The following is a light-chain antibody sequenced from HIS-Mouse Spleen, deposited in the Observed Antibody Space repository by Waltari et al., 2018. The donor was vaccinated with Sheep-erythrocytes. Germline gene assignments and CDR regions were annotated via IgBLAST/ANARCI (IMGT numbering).Light chain of an antibody. CDR2: EDS. CDR1: ALPKQY. CDR3: YSTDSSGNHWV. V-gene: IGLV3-10*01. J-gene: IGLJ3*02. Sequence: SYELTQPPSVSVSPGQTARLTCSGDALPKQYAYWYQQKSGQAPVLVIYEDSKRPSGTPERFSGSSSGTMATLTISGAQVEDEADYYCYSTDSSGNHWVFGGGTKLTVL.